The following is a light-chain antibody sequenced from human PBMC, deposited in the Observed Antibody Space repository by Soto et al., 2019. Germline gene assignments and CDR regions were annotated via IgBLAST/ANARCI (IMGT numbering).Light chain of an antibody. CDR1: SSDVGGYNY. J-gene: IGLJ1*01. CDR2: DVS. CDR3: SSYTSSSTYV. V-gene: IGLV2-14*01. Sequence: QSVLTQPASVSGSPGQSIAISCTGTSSDVGGYNYVSWYQQHPGKAPKLMVYDVSNRPSGVSNRFAGSKSGNTASLTRSGLQAEDEADYYCSSYTSSSTYVFGTGTKVTVL.